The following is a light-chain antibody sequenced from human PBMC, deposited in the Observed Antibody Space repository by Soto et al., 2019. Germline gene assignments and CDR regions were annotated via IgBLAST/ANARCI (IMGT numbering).Light chain of an antibody. Sequence: QSALTQPRSVSGSPGQSVTLSCTGTSSDVGSYNYVSWYQQHPGKAPKLMIDDVNKRPSGVPDRFSGSRSGNTASLTISGLQAEDEADYYCSSYAGSSNVFGTGTKLTVL. J-gene: IGLJ1*01. CDR1: SSDVGSYNY. CDR2: DVN. V-gene: IGLV2-11*01. CDR3: SSYAGSSNV.